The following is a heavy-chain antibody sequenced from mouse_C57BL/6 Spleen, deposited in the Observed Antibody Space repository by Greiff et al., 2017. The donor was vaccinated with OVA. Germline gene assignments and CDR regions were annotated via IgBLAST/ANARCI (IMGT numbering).Heavy chain of an antibody. CDR3: ARSGEGAWFAY. CDR2: IYPRGGNT. V-gene: IGHV1-81*01. J-gene: IGHJ3*01. CDR1: GYTFTGYG. Sequence: VQLQQSGAELARPGASVKLSCKASGYTFTGYGISWVQQSTGQGLEWIGEIYPRGGNTEYNEQFKGKGTLTADKTSRTAYMMLRSLASEAAAVYCCARSGEGAWFAYWGQGTLVTVSA.